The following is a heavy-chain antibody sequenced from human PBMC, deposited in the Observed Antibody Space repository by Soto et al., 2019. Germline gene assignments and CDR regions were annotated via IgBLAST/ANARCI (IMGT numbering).Heavy chain of an antibody. V-gene: IGHV3-23*01. D-gene: IGHD3-3*01. Sequence: GGSLRVSCAASGFTFSSYAMSWVRQAPWKGLEWVSAISGSGGSTYYADSVKGRFTISRDNSKNTLYLQMNSLRAEDTAVYYCAKGLDFWSGYYDYWGQGTLVTVSS. CDR2: ISGSGGST. CDR1: GFTFSSYA. CDR3: AKGLDFWSGYYDY. J-gene: IGHJ4*02.